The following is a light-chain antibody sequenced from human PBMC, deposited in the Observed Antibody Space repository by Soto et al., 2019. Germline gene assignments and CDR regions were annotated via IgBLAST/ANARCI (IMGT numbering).Light chain of an antibody. Sequence: EIVLTQSPGTLSLSPGERATLSCRASQTVSSAYLAWYQQKPGQAPRLLIYGASNRATGIPDRFSGSGSGTNFSLTISRREPEDSAVYYCQHYSSSPMYTFGQGTKLEIK. CDR3: QHYSSSPMYT. V-gene: IGKV3-20*01. CDR2: GAS. CDR1: QTVSSAY. J-gene: IGKJ2*01.